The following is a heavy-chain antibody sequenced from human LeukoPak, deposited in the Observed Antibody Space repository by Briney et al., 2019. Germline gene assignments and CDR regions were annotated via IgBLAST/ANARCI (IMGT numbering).Heavy chain of an antibody. CDR3: ARDFHKVGATDY. D-gene: IGHD1-26*01. Sequence: SETLSLTCTVASPSISSYSWSWIRQPAGKGLEWIGRIYTSGSTNYNPSLKSRVTMSVDTSKNQFSLKLRSVTAADTAVYYCARDFHKVGATDYWGQGTLVTVSS. CDR1: SPSISSYS. J-gene: IGHJ4*02. V-gene: IGHV4-4*07. CDR2: IYTSGST.